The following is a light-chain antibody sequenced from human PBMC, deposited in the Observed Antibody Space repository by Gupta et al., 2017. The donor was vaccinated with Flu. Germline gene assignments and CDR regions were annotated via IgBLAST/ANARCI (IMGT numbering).Light chain of an antibody. J-gene: IGKJ2*01. CDR1: ETISVNS. Sequence: DIQVTQFPSSLSASVGDRVAITFRTSETISVNSLNWYQQKPGKAPSVLIYATSKVRSGVPSRFSGSVYGNEFTLTITSRQREDFANYYCQHRFCIPFTFGQGTXLQIK. CDR3: QHRFCIPFT. CDR2: ATS. V-gene: IGKV1-39*01.